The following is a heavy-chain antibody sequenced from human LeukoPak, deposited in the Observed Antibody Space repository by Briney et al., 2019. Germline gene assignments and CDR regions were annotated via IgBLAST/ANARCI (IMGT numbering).Heavy chain of an antibody. CDR3: ARSAAGIGLVWFDP. J-gene: IGHJ5*02. V-gene: IGHV4-61*02. CDR2: IYTSGST. Sequence: SETLSLTCTVSGGSISSGSYYWSWIRQPAGKGLEWIGRIYTSGSTNYNPSLKSRVTISVDTSKNRFSLKLSSVTAADTAVYYCARSAAGIGLVWFDPWGQGTLVTVSS. D-gene: IGHD6-13*01. CDR1: GGSISSGSYY.